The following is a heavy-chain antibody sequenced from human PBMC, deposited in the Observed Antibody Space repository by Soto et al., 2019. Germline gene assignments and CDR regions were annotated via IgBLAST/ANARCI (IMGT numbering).Heavy chain of an antibody. J-gene: IGHJ4*02. D-gene: IGHD3-22*01. CDR3: AGWPVYYDSSGYVL. V-gene: IGHV1-3*01. CDR1: GYTFTSYA. Sequence: GASVKVSCKASGYTFTSYAIHWVRQAPGQRLEWMGWINAGNGNTKYSQKFQGRVTITRDTSASTAYMELSSLRSEDTAVYYCAGWPVYYDSSGYVLWGQGTLVTVSS. CDR2: INAGNGNT.